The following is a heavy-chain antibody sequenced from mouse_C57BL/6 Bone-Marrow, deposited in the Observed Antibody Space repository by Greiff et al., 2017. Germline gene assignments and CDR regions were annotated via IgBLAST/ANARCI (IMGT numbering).Heavy chain of an antibody. J-gene: IGHJ3*01. CDR3: ARRGDGYGGGFAY. CDR2: IDPSDSET. V-gene: IGHV1-52*01. Sequence: QVQLQQPGAELVRPGSSVKLSCKASGYTFTSYWMHWVKQRPIQGLEWIGNIDPSDSETHYNQKFKDKATLTVDKSSSTAYMQLSSLTSEDSAVYSFARRGDGYGGGFAYRGQATLVTVSA. D-gene: IGHD2-2*01. CDR1: GYTFTSYW.